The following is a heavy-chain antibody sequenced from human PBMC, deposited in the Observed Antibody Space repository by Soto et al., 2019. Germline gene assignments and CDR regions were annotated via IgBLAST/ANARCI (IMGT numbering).Heavy chain of an antibody. J-gene: IGHJ4*02. CDR3: AKGNSPVDVY. Sequence: GGSLRLSCAASGFTFSSSEMNWVRQAPGKGLEWVSYIISSGSSTYYADSVKGRFTISRDNAKNSLYLQMNSLRAEDTAVYYCAKGNSPVDVYWGQGTLVTVSS. CDR1: GFTFSSSE. V-gene: IGHV3-48*03. D-gene: IGHD2-21*01. CDR2: IISSGSST.